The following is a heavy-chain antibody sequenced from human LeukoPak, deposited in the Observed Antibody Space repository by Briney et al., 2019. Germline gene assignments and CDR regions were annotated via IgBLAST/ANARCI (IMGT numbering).Heavy chain of an antibody. Sequence: ASVKVSCTASGYTFTSYYMHWVRQAPGQGLEWMGIINPSGGSTSYAQKFQGRVTMTRDTSTSTVYMELRSLRSEDTAVYYCARDFAPRYYDFWSGSPRRFDYWGQGTLVTVSS. V-gene: IGHV1-46*01. D-gene: IGHD3-3*01. CDR3: ARDFAPRYYDFWSGSPRRFDY. CDR1: GYTFTSYY. CDR2: INPSGGST. J-gene: IGHJ4*02.